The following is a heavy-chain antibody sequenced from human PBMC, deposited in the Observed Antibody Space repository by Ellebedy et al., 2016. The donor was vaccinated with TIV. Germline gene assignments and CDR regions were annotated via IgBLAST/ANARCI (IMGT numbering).Heavy chain of an antibody. CDR2: IYHSGST. D-gene: IGHD5-12*01. CDR1: GGTISSTNYY. V-gene: IGHV4-39*07. Sequence: SETLSLXXNVSGGTISSTNYYWGWIRQSPEKGLEWIGSIYHSGSTYYNPSLKSRLTISLDTTKNQFSLRLDSVTAADTAVYYCASSPSGYEIPYWGQGNLVTVSS. J-gene: IGHJ4*02. CDR3: ASSPSGYEIPY.